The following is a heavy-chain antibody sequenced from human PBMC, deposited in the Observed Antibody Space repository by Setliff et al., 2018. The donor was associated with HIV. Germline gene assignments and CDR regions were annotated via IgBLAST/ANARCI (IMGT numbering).Heavy chain of an antibody. D-gene: IGHD3-10*01. CDR1: GGSFSTYY. J-gene: IGHJ3*01. CDR3: ARARITMIGGRLEPYAFDR. Sequence: SETLSLTCTVSGGSFSTYYGSWIRQPAGEGPEYIGRVHSTGTTIYNPSLKSRVTMSVDASKNQLSLKLRSVTAADTAVYYCARARITMIGGRLEPYAFDRWGQGTKVTVSS. V-gene: IGHV4-4*07. CDR2: VHSTGTT.